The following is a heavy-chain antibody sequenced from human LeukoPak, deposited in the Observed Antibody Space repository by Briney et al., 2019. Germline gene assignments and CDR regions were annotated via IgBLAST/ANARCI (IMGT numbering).Heavy chain of an antibody. CDR2: INTDGSIT. J-gene: IGHJ4*02. CDR1: GLTFSDYW. Sequence: GGSLRLSCAASGLTFSDYWIHWVRQAPGKGLVWVSRINTDGSITNYADSVKGRFSISRDNAKNTLYLQMSSLRAEDTAVYYCARDRGPRTGFMVREAYDYWGQGTLVTVSS. V-gene: IGHV3-74*01. D-gene: IGHD3-10*01. CDR3: ARDRGPRTGFMVREAYDY.